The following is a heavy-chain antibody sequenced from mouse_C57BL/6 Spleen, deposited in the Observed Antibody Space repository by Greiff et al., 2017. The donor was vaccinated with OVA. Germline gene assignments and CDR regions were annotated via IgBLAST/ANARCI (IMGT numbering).Heavy chain of an antibody. D-gene: IGHD1-1*01. CDR3: ARREYYGSSPDGYAMDY. J-gene: IGHJ4*01. Sequence: QVQLQQPGAELVRPGSSVKLSCKASGYTFTSYWMHWVKQRPIQGLEWIGTLDPSDIDPPSNQPFKDKATLTVAKSSSPAYMQLSSLTSEDSAVYSFARREYYGSSPDGYAMDYWGQGTSVTVSS. CDR1: GYTFTSYW. V-gene: IGHV1-52*01. CDR2: LDPSDIDP.